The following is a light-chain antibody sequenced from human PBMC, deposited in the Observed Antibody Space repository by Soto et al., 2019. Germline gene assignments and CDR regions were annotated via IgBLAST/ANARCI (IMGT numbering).Light chain of an antibody. CDR3: QHFNDYPIT. Sequence: DVQVTHYQSTLSASVGDRVTITCRASQNIRSRLAWFQQKPGKAPKLLIYDASSLESGVPQRFSGSGSGTEFTLAISSLQPEDFATYYCQHFNDYPITFGQGTRPEIK. CDR2: DAS. J-gene: IGKJ5*01. V-gene: IGKV1-5*01. CDR1: QNIRSR.